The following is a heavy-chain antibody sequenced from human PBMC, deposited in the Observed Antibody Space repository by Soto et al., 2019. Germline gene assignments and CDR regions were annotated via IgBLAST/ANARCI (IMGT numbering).Heavy chain of an antibody. CDR1: GYTLTELS. D-gene: IGHD2-15*01. Sequence: GASVKVSCKVSGYTLTELSMHWVRQAPGKGLEWMGGFDPEDGETIYAQKFQGRVTMTEDASTDTAYMELSSLRSEDTAVYYCATRGGPRYCSGGSCYAYYYCYGMDVWGQGTTVTVSS. CDR2: FDPEDGET. CDR3: ATRGGPRYCSGGSCYAYYYCYGMDV. J-gene: IGHJ6*02. V-gene: IGHV1-24*01.